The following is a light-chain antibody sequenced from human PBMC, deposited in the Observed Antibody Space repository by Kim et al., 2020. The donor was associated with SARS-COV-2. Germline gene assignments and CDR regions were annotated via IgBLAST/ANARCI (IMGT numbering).Light chain of an antibody. V-gene: IGKV3-15*01. CDR3: QQYDNWPQT. J-gene: IGKJ1*01. CDR2: GAS. Sequence: IVMTQSPASLSVSPGERALLSCRASQSVGSNLAWYQQTPGQAPRLLIYGASTRATGIPPRFIGSGSGTDFTLTISSLQSGDSAVYSCQQYDNWPQTFGQGTKVDIK. CDR1: QSVGSN.